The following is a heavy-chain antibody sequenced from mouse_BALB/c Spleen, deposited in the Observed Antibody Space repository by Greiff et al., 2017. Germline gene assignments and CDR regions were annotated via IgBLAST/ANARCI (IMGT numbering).Heavy chain of an antibody. D-gene: IGHD2-3*01. Sequence: VESGGDLVKPGGSLKLSCAASGFTFSSYGMSWVRQTPDKRLEWVATISSGGSYTYYPDSVKGRFTISRDNAKNTLYLQMSSLKSEDTAMYYCASIYDGYYGDFDYWGQGTTLTVSS. V-gene: IGHV5-6*01. CDR1: GFTFSSYG. J-gene: IGHJ2*01. CDR2: ISSGGSYT. CDR3: ASIYDGYYGDFDY.